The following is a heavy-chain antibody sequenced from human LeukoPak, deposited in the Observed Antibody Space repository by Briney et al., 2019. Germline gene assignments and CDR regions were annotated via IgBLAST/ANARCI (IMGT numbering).Heavy chain of an antibody. V-gene: IGHV4-4*07. J-gene: IGHJ5*02. CDR3: ARDSGTTGEVKFDP. CDR2: IYVSGRI. D-gene: IGHD3-10*01. CDR1: GGSISNLS. Sequence: PSETLSLTCSVSGGSISNLSLSWIRQPAGKGLEWIGRIYVSGRIDYNPSLRSRVTMSVDTSKNQLSLRGRSVTAADTGVYYCARDSGTTGEVKFDPWGQGTLVTVSS.